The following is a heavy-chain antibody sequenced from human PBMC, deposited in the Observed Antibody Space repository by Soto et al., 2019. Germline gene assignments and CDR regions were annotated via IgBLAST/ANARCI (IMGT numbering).Heavy chain of an antibody. Sequence: PGGSLRLSCAASGFTFSSYAMSWVRQAPGKGLEWVSAISGSGGSTYYADSVKGRFTISRDNAKNTLYLQMNSLRAEDTAVYYCARVSGYSSGWPNKDYWGQGTLVTVSS. CDR3: ARVSGYSSGWPNKDY. CDR1: GFTFSSYA. D-gene: IGHD6-19*01. J-gene: IGHJ4*02. V-gene: IGHV3-23*01. CDR2: ISGSGGST.